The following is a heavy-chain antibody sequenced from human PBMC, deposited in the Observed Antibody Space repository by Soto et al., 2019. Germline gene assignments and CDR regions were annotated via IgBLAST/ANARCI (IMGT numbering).Heavy chain of an antibody. V-gene: IGHV1-24*01. CDR2: FGPEDGDT. CDR3: ATGGYSSSWYYWFDP. D-gene: IGHD6-13*01. Sequence: ASVKVSCKASGYTFTSSGVNWVRQAPGKGLEWMGGFGPEDGDTNYAQKFQGRVTMTEDTSTDTAYMELSSLRSEDTAVYYCATGGYSSSWYYWFDPWGQGTLVTVSS. J-gene: IGHJ5*02. CDR1: GYTFTSSG.